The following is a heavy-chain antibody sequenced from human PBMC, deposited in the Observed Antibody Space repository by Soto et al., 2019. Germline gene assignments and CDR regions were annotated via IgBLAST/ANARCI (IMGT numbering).Heavy chain of an antibody. J-gene: IGHJ3*02. CDR2: IYYSGST. CDR3: ARHVNPWAQGAFDI. V-gene: IGHV4-39*01. Sequence: KPSETLSPTCTFSGGPISSSSFYWGWVRQPPGKGLEWIGSIYYSGSTYYNPSLKSRVTISVDTSKNQFSLKLSSVTAADTAVYYCARHVNPWAQGAFDIWGQGTMVTVSS. D-gene: IGHD7-27*01. CDR1: GGPISSSSFY.